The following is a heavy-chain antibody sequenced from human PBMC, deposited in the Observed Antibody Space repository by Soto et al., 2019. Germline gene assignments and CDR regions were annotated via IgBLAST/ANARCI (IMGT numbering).Heavy chain of an antibody. Sequence: SVKVSCKASGFTFTSSAVQWVRQARGQRLEWIGWIVVGSGNTNYAQKFQERVTITRDMSTSTAYMELSSLGSEDTAVHYCAAEAEVAATLFDYWGQGTLVTVSS. J-gene: IGHJ4*02. CDR2: IVVGSGNT. V-gene: IGHV1-58*01. D-gene: IGHD2-15*01. CDR1: GFTFTSSA. CDR3: AAEAEVAATLFDY.